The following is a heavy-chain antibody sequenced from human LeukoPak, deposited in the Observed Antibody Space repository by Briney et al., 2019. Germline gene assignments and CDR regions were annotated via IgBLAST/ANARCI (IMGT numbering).Heavy chain of an antibody. Sequence: GGSLRLSCAASGFTFSSYSMNWVRQAPGKGLEWVSYISSSSSTIYYADSVKGRFTISRDDAKNSLYLQMNSLRAEDTAVYYCARGGSGSYFGYWGQGTLVTVSS. CDR1: GFTFSSYS. CDR3: ARGGSGSYFGY. CDR2: ISSSSSTI. V-gene: IGHV3-48*04. D-gene: IGHD1-26*01. J-gene: IGHJ4*02.